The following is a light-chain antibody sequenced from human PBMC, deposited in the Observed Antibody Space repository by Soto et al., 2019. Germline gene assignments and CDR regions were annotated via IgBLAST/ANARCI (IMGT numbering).Light chain of an antibody. CDR1: QGISNY. Sequence: DIQMTQSPSSLSASVGDRVTITCRASQGISNYLAWYQQKPGTVPKLLIYAASTLQSGVPSRFSGSGSGTAFTLTISSLQPEDVATYDCQKYNSAPRTFGPGTKVDIK. CDR3: QKYNSAPRT. CDR2: AAS. J-gene: IGKJ3*01. V-gene: IGKV1-27*01.